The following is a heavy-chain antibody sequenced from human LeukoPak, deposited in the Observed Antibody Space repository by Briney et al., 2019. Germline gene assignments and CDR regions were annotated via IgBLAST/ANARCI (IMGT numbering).Heavy chain of an antibody. Sequence: KPSETLSLTCTVSGGSISSSSYYWGWIRQPPGKGLEWIGSIYYSGSTYYNPSLKSRVTISVDTSKNQFSLKLSSVTAADTAVYYCAAYPRGQQPTFYYYYMDVWGKGTTVTVSS. D-gene: IGHD6-13*01. CDR2: IYYSGST. CDR3: AAYPRGQQPTFYYYYMDV. J-gene: IGHJ6*03. CDR1: GGSISSSSYY. V-gene: IGHV4-39*01.